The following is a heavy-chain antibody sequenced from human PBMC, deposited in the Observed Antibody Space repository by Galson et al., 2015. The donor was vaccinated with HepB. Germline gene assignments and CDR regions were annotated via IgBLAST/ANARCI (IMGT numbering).Heavy chain of an antibody. Sequence: SLRLSCAASGFTFSSYSMNWVRQAPGKGLECVSSISSSSSYIYYADSVKGRFTISRDNAKNSLYLQMNSLRAEDTAVYYCARDNGAEDYDSSGYQYYFDYWGQGTLVTVSS. CDR3: ARDNGAEDYDSSGYQYYFDY. J-gene: IGHJ4*02. CDR2: ISSSSSYI. D-gene: IGHD3-22*01. CDR1: GFTFSSYS. V-gene: IGHV3-21*01.